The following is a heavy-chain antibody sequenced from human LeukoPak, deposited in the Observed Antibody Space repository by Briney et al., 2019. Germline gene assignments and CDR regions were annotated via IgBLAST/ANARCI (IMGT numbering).Heavy chain of an antibody. J-gene: IGHJ5*02. V-gene: IGHV4-59*01. CDR3: ARGRGGGGSSNNWFDP. CDR1: GGSISSYY. Sequence: SETLSLTCTVSGGSISSYYWSWVRQPPGKGLEWIGYIYYSGSTNYNPSLKSRVTISVDTSKNQFSLKLSSVTAADTAVYYCARGRGGGGSSNNWFDPWGQGTLVIVSS. CDR2: IYYSGST. D-gene: IGHD2-15*01.